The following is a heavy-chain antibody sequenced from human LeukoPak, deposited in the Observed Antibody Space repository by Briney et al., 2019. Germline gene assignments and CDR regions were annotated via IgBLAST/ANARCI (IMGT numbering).Heavy chain of an antibody. CDR3: ARTSSGATMI. V-gene: IGHV4-34*01. D-gene: IGHD3-22*01. CDR2: INHSGST. J-gene: IGHJ4*02. Sequence: SETLSLTCAVYGGSFSGYYWSWIRQPPGKGLEWTGEINHSGSTNYNPSLKSRVTISVDTSKNQFSLKLSSVTAADTAVYYCARTSSGATMIWGQGTLVTVSS. CDR1: GGSFSGYY.